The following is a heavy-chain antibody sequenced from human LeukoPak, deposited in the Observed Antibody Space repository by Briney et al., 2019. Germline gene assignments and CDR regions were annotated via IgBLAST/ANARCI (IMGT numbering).Heavy chain of an antibody. D-gene: IGHD7-27*01. CDR1: GYTFSSYD. J-gene: IGHJ3*02. CDR3: ARAWVMTRLGDALDI. Sequence: ASVKVSCKASGYTFSSYDINWVRQATGQGLEWMGWMNPNSGNTGYAQKLQGRVTMTRNTSISTAYMELSSLRSEDSAVYYCARAWVMTRLGDALDIWGQGTMVTVSS. CDR2: MNPNSGNT. V-gene: IGHV1-8*01.